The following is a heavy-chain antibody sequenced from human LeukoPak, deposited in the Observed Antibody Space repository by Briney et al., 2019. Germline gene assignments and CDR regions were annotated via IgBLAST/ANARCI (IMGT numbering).Heavy chain of an antibody. CDR1: GFTFSSYA. Sequence: GGSLRLSCAASGFTFSSYAMRWVRQAPGKGLEWVACVSGSGSSTYYADSVKGRFTISRDNAKNTLYLQTNSLRAEDTAIYYCAKGKALHLWLAKEYDYWGEGTLVSVSS. J-gene: IGHJ4*02. V-gene: IGHV3-23*01. CDR3: AKGKALHLWLAKEYDY. D-gene: IGHD5-18*01. CDR2: VSGSGSST.